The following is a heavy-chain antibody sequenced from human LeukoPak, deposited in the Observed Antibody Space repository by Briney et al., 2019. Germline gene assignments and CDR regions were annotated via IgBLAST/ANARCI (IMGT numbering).Heavy chain of an antibody. J-gene: IGHJ4*02. D-gene: IGHD6-6*01. V-gene: IGHV3-23*01. CDR1: GFTFSTYT. CDR2: IGNNGGGI. CDR3: VGTIASRGSEY. Sequence: SGGSLRLSCAASGFTFSTYTMYWVRHPPGKRLEWVSIIGNNGGGIHYADSVKGRFTVSRDNAKNTVYLQMNNLRVDDTAKYYCVGTIASRGSEYWGQGALVTVSS.